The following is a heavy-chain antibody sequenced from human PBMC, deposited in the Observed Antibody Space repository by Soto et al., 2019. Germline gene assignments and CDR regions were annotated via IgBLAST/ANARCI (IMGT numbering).Heavy chain of an antibody. CDR1: GFTFSSYA. D-gene: IGHD4-17*01. CDR3: AKDLTVTTGYYYYGMDV. CDR2: ISGSGGST. J-gene: IGHJ6*02. V-gene: IGHV3-23*01. Sequence: LRLSCAASGFTFSSYAMSWVRQAPGKGMEWVSAISGSGGSTYYADSVKGRFTISRDNSKNTLYLQMNSLRAEDTAVYYCAKDLTVTTGYYYYGMDVWGQGTTVTVSS.